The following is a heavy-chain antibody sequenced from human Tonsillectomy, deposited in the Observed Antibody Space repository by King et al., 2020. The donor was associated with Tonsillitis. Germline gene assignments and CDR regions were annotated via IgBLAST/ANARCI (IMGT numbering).Heavy chain of an antibody. D-gene: IGHD2-21*02. J-gene: IGHJ4*02. Sequence: VQLVESGGGLVQPGGSLRLSCAASGLIFSHYWMHWVRQAPGKGLVWVSRINSDGSRASYEDSVKGRFTISRDNAKNPLYLQMNSLSAEDTAVYYCAVGTEDQWGQGTLVTVSS. CDR3: AVGTEDQ. CDR1: GLIFSHYW. V-gene: IGHV3-74*01. CDR2: INSDGSRA.